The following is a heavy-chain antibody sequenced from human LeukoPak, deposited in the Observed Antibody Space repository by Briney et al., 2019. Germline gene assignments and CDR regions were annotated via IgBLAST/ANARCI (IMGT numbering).Heavy chain of an antibody. D-gene: IGHD6-6*01. CDR2: ISYEGTNK. J-gene: IGHJ6*03. V-gene: IGHV3-30*18. CDR3: SKGARSSPSFYYLDV. CDR1: GFTFEDYG. Sequence: GGSLRLSCAASGFTFEDYGVHWIRQAPGKGLEWVAVISYEGTNKYYADSVKGRFTISRDNSKNTLYLQMNSLRVEDTAVYYCSKGARSSPSFYYLDVWGNGTTVIVSS.